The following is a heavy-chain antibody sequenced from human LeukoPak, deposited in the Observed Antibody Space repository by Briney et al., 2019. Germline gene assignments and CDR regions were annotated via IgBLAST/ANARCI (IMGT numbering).Heavy chain of an antibody. CDR2: IRYDGSNK. D-gene: IGHD6-6*01. Sequence: GGSLRLSYAASGFTFSSYGMHWVRQAPGKGLEWVAFIRYDGSNKYYADSVKGRFTVSRDNSKNTLYLQMNSLRAEDTAVYYCAKGWGPYSSSSPFDYWGQGTLVTVSS. CDR3: AKGWGPYSSSSPFDY. J-gene: IGHJ4*02. V-gene: IGHV3-30*02. CDR1: GFTFSSYG.